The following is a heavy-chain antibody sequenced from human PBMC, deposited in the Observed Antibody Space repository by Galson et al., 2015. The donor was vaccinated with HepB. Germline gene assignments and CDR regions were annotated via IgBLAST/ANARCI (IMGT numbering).Heavy chain of an antibody. D-gene: IGHD3-16*01. CDR1: GFTVSDNY. Sequence: SLRLSCAASGFTVSDNYMSWVRQAPGKGLEWVAILYSGGSTYYADSVKGRFTISRHNSKNTLFLQMNSLRPEDTAVYYCARGSGLYNSFDPWGQGTLVTVSS. J-gene: IGHJ5*02. CDR3: ARGSGLYNSFDP. CDR2: LYSGGST. V-gene: IGHV3-53*04.